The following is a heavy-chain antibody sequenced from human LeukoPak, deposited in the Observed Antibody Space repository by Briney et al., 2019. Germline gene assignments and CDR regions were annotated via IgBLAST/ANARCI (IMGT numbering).Heavy chain of an antibody. V-gene: IGHV4-59*01. CDR1: GGSISSYY. J-gene: IGHJ6*03. CDR2: VYDIGTT. D-gene: IGHD1-20*01. Sequence: SETLSLTCTVSGGSISSYYWSWIRQPPGGGLEWIGYVYDIGTTNYNPSLKSRVTISLDTYKNQFSLKLTSVTAADTAVYYCARQKRGGGLAGTLGDYYYYYYMDVWGRGTTVTVSS. CDR3: ARQKRGGGLAGTLGDYYYYYYMDV.